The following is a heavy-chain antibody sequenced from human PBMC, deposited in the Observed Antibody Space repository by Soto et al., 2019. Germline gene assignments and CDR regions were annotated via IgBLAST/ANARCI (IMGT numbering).Heavy chain of an antibody. CDR3: VRVGAGWAFDI. J-gene: IGHJ3*02. CDR1: GFIFSSHW. Sequence: EVQVVESGGGLVQPGGSLRLSCAASGFIFSSHWFHWARQAPGKGLVWVSRINSDGSSTTYADSVKGRFTISRDNAKNTVYLQTNRLRAEDTAVYYCVRVGAGWAFDIWGQGTMVTVSS. V-gene: IGHV3-74*01. CDR2: INSDGSST. D-gene: IGHD3-3*01.